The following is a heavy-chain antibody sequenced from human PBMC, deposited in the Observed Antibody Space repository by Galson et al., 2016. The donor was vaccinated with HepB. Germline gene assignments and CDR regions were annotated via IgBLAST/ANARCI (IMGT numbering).Heavy chain of an antibody. CDR2: LYSSGST. J-gene: IGHJ5*02. CDR3: ARDVWRQKGENHWFDL. CDR1: GGSVTNHY. Sequence: SETLSLTCTVSGGSVTNHYWAWIRQPAGKGLEWIGRLYSSGSTNYNPSLKRRLAMSLDTSKNHFTLKLNSVTAANTGVYYCARDVWRQKGENHWFDLWGQGTLVTVSS. V-gene: IGHV4-4*07. D-gene: IGHD1-1*01.